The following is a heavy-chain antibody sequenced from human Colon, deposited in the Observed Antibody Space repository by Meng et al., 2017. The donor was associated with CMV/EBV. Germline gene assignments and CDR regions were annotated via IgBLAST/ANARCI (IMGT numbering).Heavy chain of an antibody. CDR3: ARERRHYDDNSGYGSIDY. D-gene: IGHD3-22*01. J-gene: IGHJ4*02. CDR1: FTFSEYY. V-gene: IGHV3-11*04. Sequence: FTFSEYYMTWIRQAPGTGLEWVSYIGARGNNIYYADSVKGRFTISRDNAKNSLYLQLNSLRAEDMAVYYCARERRHYDDNSGYGSIDYWGQGTLVTVSS. CDR2: IGARGNNI.